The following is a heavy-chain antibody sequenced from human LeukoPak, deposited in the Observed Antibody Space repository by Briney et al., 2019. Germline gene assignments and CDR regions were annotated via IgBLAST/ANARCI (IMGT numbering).Heavy chain of an antibody. CDR1: GGSISSYY. Sequence: SETLSLTCTVSGGSISSYYWSWIRQPPGKGLKWIGYIYYSGSTNYNPSLKSRVTISVDTSKNQFSLKLTSVTAADPAVYYCARVPWAYGNYVHAFDIWGQGTMVTVSS. CDR2: IYYSGST. V-gene: IGHV4-59*12. J-gene: IGHJ3*02. D-gene: IGHD4-11*01. CDR3: ARVPWAYGNYVHAFDI.